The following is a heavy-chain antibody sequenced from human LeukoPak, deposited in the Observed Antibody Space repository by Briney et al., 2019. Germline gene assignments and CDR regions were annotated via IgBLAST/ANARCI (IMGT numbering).Heavy chain of an antibody. D-gene: IGHD4-11*01. Sequence: GGSLRLSCAASGFTFSSYWMHWVRQAPGKGLVWVSRINSDGSSTYYADSVKGRFTISRDNSKNTLYLQMNSLRAEDTAVYYCARLRLQWGGYFDYWGQGTQVTVSS. CDR3: ARLRLQWGGYFDY. J-gene: IGHJ4*02. CDR1: GFTFSSYW. CDR2: INSDGSST. V-gene: IGHV3-74*01.